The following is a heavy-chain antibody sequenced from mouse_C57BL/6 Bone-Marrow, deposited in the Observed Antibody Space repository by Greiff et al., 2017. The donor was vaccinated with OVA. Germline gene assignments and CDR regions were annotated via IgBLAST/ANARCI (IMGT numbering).Heavy chain of an antibody. CDR2: ISDGGSYT. D-gene: IGHD2-4*01. CDR1: GFTFSSYA. V-gene: IGHV5-4*01. CDR3: ARGLRA. Sequence: EVQLVESGGGLVKPGGSLKLSCAASGFTFSSYAMPWVRQTPEKGLEWVATISDGGSYTYYPDNVKGRFTISRDNAKNNLNLPMGHLKSEYTARGYYARGLRAWGQGTLVTVSA. J-gene: IGHJ3*01.